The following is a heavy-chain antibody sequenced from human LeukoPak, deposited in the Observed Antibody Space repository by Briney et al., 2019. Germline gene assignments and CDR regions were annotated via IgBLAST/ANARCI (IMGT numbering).Heavy chain of an antibody. CDR1: GGSISSSSDY. CDR3: ARHYYDSSGSRRDYYFDY. Sequence: TSETLSLTCTVSGGSISSSSDYWGWFRQPPGKGLEWIGSVRYSGKTYYNPSLKSRLTMSVDTSKSQFSLKLSSVTAADTAVYFCARHYYDSSGSRRDYYFDYWGQGTLVTVSS. J-gene: IGHJ4*02. V-gene: IGHV4-39*01. D-gene: IGHD3-22*01. CDR2: VRYSGKT.